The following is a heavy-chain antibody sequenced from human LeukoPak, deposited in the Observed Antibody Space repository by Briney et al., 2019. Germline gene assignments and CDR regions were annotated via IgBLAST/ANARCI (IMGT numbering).Heavy chain of an antibody. CDR2: IYYSGST. V-gene: IGHV4-39*01. Sequence: SETLSLTCTVSGGSISSSSYYWGWIRQPPGKGPEWIGSIYYSGSTYYNPSLKSRVTISVDTSKNQFSLKLSSVTAADTAVYYCARLEAARPPDYWGQGTLVTVSS. CDR3: ARLEAARPPDY. J-gene: IGHJ4*02. D-gene: IGHD6-6*01. CDR1: GGSISSSSYY.